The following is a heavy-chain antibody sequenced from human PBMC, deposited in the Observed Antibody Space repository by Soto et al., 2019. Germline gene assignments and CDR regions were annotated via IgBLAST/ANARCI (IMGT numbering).Heavy chain of an antibody. D-gene: IGHD3-16*01. Sequence: HPGGSLRLSCVASGFIFNNYGMHWVRQAPGKGLEWAAVISYDGSYKYYADSVKGRFTISRDTSKSTLHLQMDSLRDEDTAVYYCAKAPRVGFGATTLEYWGQGTLVTVSS. V-gene: IGHV3-30*18. J-gene: IGHJ4*02. CDR2: ISYDGSYK. CDR1: GFIFNNYG. CDR3: AKAPRVGFGATTLEY.